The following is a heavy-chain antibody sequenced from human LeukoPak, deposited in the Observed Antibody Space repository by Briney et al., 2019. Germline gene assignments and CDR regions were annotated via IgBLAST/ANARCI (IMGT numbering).Heavy chain of an antibody. CDR3: ARGLGSGTL. CDR2: IYHTGSA. V-gene: IGHV4-38-2*01. Sequence: KPSETLSLTCAVSAYSVNSGYYWVWIRQPPGKGLEWIGSIYHTGSAYYDPSLKSRVTISADTSKNQFSLNLTSVTAADTAVYYCARGLGSGTLWGQRTMVTVSS. D-gene: IGHD3-10*01. J-gene: IGHJ3*01. CDR1: AYSVNSGYY.